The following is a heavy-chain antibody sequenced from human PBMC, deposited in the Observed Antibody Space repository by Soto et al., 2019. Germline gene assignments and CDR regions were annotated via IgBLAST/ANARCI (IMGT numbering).Heavy chain of an antibody. Sequence: SETLSLTCAVYGGSFSGYYWSWIRQPPGKGLEWIGEINHSGSTNYNPSLKSRVTISVDTSKNQFSLKLSSVTAADTAVYYCARGLRYYDSTINSYFDYWGQGTLVTV. V-gene: IGHV4-34*01. CDR3: ARGLRYYDSTINSYFDY. D-gene: IGHD3-22*01. CDR1: GGSFSGYY. J-gene: IGHJ4*02. CDR2: INHSGST.